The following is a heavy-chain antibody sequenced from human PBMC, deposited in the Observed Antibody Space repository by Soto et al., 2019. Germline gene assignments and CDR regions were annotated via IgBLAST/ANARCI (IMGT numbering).Heavy chain of an antibody. CDR2: IIPIFGTA. CDR1: GGTFSSYA. D-gene: IGHD5-12*01. V-gene: IGHV1-69*06. Sequence: VKVSCKASGGTFSSYAISWVRQAPGQGLEWMGGIIPIFGTANYAQKFQGRVTITANKSTSTAYMELSSLRSEDTAVYYCATGGVEMATITSYYFDYWGQGTLVTVSS. CDR3: ATGGVEMATITSYYFDY. J-gene: IGHJ4*02.